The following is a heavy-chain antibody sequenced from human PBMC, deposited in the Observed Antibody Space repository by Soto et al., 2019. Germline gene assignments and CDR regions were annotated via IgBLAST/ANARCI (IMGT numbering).Heavy chain of an antibody. CDR1: GWSFSDYS. V-gene: IGHV4-34*01. CDR3: ARRTSPMIRGPLGY. Sequence: SETLSLRCSVYGWSFSDYSWSWIRQPPGKGLEWIGEINHSGSTNYNPSLKSRVSISVDTSKNQFSLKMSSVTAADTAVYYCARRTSPMIRGPLGYWGQGTLVTVSS. J-gene: IGHJ4*02. D-gene: IGHD3-10*01. CDR2: INHSGST.